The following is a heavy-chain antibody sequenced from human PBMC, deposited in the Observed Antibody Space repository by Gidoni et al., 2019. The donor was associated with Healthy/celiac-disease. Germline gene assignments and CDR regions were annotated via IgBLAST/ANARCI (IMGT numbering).Heavy chain of an antibody. Sequence: QVQLVESGGGVVQPGRSLRLSCAASGFPFSSYGMHWVRQAPGKGLEWVAVIWYDGSNKYYADSVKGRFTISRDNSKNTLYLQMNSLRAEDTAVYYCARDSSGGTRYYYYYMDVWGKGTTVTVSS. CDR2: IWYDGSNK. CDR1: GFPFSSYG. CDR3: ARDSSGGTRYYYYYMDV. V-gene: IGHV3-33*08. D-gene: IGHD1-1*01. J-gene: IGHJ6*03.